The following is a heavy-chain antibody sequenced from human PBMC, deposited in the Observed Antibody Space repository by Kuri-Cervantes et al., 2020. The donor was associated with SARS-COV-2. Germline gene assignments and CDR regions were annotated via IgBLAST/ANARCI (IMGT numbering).Heavy chain of an antibody. CDR1: GFSLSTSGMC. D-gene: IGHD3-16*02. CDR2: IYWDDDK. V-gene: IGHV2-5*08. J-gene: IGHJ4*02. CDR3: AQGYPQFDY. Sequence: SGPTLVKPTQTLTLTCTFSGFSLSTSGMCVSWIRQPPGKALEWLAVIYWDDDKHFSPSLRSRLTITKDTSKNQVVLTMTNMDPVDTATYYCAQGYPQFDYWGQGTLVTVSS.